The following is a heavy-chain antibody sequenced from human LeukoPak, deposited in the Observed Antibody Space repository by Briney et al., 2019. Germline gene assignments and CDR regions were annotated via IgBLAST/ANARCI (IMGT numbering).Heavy chain of an antibody. D-gene: IGHD5-24*01. CDR1: GFTFSTYA. J-gene: IGHJ6*03. CDR3: ARVGPEMASYHFYSMDV. Sequence: GKSLRLSCAASGFTFSTYASHWVRQAPGKGLEWVAVISYDGNNKYYAESVKGRFTISRDNSKSTLYLQMNSLRTEDTAVYFCARVGPEMASYHFYSMDVWGKGTTVTVSS. CDR2: ISYDGNNK. V-gene: IGHV3-30*01.